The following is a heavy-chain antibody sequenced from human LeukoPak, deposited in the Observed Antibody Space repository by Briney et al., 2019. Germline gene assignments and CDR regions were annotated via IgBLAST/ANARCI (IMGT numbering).Heavy chain of an antibody. CDR1: GGSISSGDYY. CDR2: IYYSGST. Sequence: PSETLSLTCTVSGGSISSGDYYWSWIRQPPGKGLEWIGSIYYSGSTYYNPSLKSRVTISVDTSKNQFSLKLSSVTAADTAVYYCARVRYYDILTGYTIWAYYFDYWGQGTLVTVSS. V-gene: IGHV4-39*07. CDR3: ARVRYYDILTGYTIWAYYFDY. J-gene: IGHJ4*02. D-gene: IGHD3-9*01.